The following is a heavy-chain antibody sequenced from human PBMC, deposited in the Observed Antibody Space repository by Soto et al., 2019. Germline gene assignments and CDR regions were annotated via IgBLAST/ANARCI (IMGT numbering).Heavy chain of an antibody. V-gene: IGHV1-69*13. Sequence: SVKVSCKASGGTFSSYAISWLRQAPGQGLEWMGGIIPIFGTANYAQKFQGRVTITADESTSTAYMELSSLRSEDTAVYYCARRSKVVVPAADAFDIWGQGTMVTVSS. CDR1: GGTFSSYA. CDR3: ARRSKVVVPAADAFDI. J-gene: IGHJ3*02. D-gene: IGHD2-2*01. CDR2: IIPIFGTA.